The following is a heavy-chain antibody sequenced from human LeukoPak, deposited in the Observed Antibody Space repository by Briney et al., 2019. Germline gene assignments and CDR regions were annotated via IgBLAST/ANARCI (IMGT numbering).Heavy chain of an antibody. CDR2: INPNSGGT. V-gene: IGHV1-2*02. CDR3: ARDQAESSGYQGDFDY. J-gene: IGHJ4*02. D-gene: IGHD3-22*01. Sequence: ASVKVSCKASGYTFTGYYMHWVRQAPGQGLEWMGWINPNSGGTNYAQKFQGRVTMTRDTSISTAYMELSRLRSDDTAVYYCARDQAESSGYQGDFDYWSQGTLVTVSS. CDR1: GYTFTGYY.